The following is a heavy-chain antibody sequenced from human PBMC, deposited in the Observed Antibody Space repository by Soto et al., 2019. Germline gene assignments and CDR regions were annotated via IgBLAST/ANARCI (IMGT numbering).Heavy chain of an antibody. J-gene: IGHJ4*02. V-gene: IGHV1-58*01. CDR3: AAEGYYYGSGSRSPIDY. D-gene: IGHD3-10*01. CDR2: IVVGSGNT. CDR1: GLTFTSSA. Sequence: ASVKVSCKASGLTFTSSAVQWVRQARGQRLEWIGWIVVGSGNTNYAQKFQERVTITRDMSTSTAYMELSSLRSDDTAVYYCAAEGYYYGSGSRSPIDYWGQGTLVTVSS.